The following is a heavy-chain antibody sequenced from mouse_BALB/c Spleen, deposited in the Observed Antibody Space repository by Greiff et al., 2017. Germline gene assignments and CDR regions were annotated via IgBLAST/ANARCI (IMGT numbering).Heavy chain of an antibody. V-gene: IGHV1-15*01. D-gene: IGHD4-1*01. CDR1: GYTFTDYE. J-gene: IGHJ2*01. CDR2: IDPETGGT. CDR3: TRKDWPYYFDY. Sequence: QVQLQQSGAELVRPGASVTLSCKASGYTFTDYEMHWVKQTPVHGLEWIGAIDPETGGTAYNQKFKGKATLTADKSSSTAYMELRSLTSEDSAVYYCTRKDWPYYFDYWGQGTTLTVSS.